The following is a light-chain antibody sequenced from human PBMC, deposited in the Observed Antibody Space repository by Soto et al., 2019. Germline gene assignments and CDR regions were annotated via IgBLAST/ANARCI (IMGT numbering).Light chain of an antibody. CDR2: DVT. J-gene: IGLJ7*01. Sequence: QSVLTQPPSASGSPGQSVTFSCTGTSSDVGAYNSVSWYQQHPGKAPKLLIYDVTKLASGVPDRLSSSKSGNTASLTVTGLQSEEEADYYCMSIAGNNIWIFGAGSLLTVL. V-gene: IGLV2-8*01. CDR3: MSIAGNNIWI. CDR1: SSDVGAYNS.